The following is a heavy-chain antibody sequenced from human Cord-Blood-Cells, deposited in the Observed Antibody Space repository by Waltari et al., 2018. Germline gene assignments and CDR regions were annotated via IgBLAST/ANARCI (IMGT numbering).Heavy chain of an antibody. CDR2: IIPIFGTA. Sequence: QVQLVQSGAEVKKPGSSVKVSCKASGGTFSSYPISWVGQAPGQGLEWMGGIIPIFGTANYAQKFQGRVTITADESTSTAYMELSSLRSEDTAVYYCARGVGVGATEYFQHWGQGTLVTVSS. J-gene: IGHJ1*01. V-gene: IGHV1-69*01. D-gene: IGHD1-26*01. CDR3: ARGVGVGATEYFQH. CDR1: GGTFSSYP.